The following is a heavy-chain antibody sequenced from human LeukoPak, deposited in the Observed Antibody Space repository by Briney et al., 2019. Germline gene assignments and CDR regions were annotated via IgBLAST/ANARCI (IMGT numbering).Heavy chain of an antibody. D-gene: IGHD6-13*01. CDR2: ITGGGSET. Sequence: PGGSLRLSCEASGFIFRNYALMWVRQAPGKGLEWVSSITGGGSETFYADSVKGRFSLSRDNSESMLYLQMYSLGAEDTAMYYCAKGAAAGLVDWFDPWGQGTLVIVSS. V-gene: IGHV3-23*01. CDR1: GFIFRNYA. CDR3: AKGAAAGLVDWFDP. J-gene: IGHJ5*02.